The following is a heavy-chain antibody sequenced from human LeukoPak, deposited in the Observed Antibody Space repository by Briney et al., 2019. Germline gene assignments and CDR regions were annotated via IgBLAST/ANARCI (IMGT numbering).Heavy chain of an antibody. D-gene: IGHD3-10*01. Sequence: RSGGSLRLSCAASGFTFSSYAMHWVCQAPGKGLEWVAVISYDGSNKYYADSVKGRFTISRDNSKNTLYLQMNSLRAEDTAVYYCARDSRITMVRGVTSWGMDVWGQGTTVTVSS. CDR2: ISYDGSNK. J-gene: IGHJ6*02. V-gene: IGHV3-30-3*01. CDR1: GFTFSSYA. CDR3: ARDSRITMVRGVTSWGMDV.